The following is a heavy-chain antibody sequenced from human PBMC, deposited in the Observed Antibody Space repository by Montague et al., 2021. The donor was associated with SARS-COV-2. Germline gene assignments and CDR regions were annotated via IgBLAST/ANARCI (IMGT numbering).Heavy chain of an antibody. Sequence: SLRLSCAASGFTFSSYEMNWVRQAPGKGLGWVSYITSSGSTIYYADSVKGRFTISRDNAKNSLFLQMNSLRAEDTAVYYCARDLRGYDILTGYLWGQGTLVTVSS. V-gene: IGHV3-48*03. D-gene: IGHD3-9*01. J-gene: IGHJ4*02. CDR1: GFTFSSYE. CDR3: ARDLRGYDILTGYL. CDR2: ITSSGSTI.